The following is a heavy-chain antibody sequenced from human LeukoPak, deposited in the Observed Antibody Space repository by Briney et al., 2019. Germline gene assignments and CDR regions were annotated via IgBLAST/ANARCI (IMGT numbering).Heavy chain of an antibody. J-gene: IGHJ6*03. CDR2: IKQDGSEK. Sequence: PGGSLRLSRAASGFTFSSYWMSWVRQAPGKGLEWVANIKQDGSEKYYVDSVKGRFTISRDNAKNSLYLQVNSLRAEDTAVYYCARLGETLGYYDSSGSLMYYYYYYMDVWGKGTTVTVSS. CDR1: GFTFSSYW. CDR3: ARLGETLGYYDSSGSLMYYYYYYMDV. D-gene: IGHD3-22*01. V-gene: IGHV3-7*01.